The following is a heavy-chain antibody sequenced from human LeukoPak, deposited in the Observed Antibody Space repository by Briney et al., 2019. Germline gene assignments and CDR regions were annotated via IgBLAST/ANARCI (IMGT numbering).Heavy chain of an antibody. D-gene: IGHD6-13*01. CDR1: GYTFTGYY. CDR2: INPSSGGT. V-gene: IGHV1-2*02. Sequence: ASVKVSCKASGYTFTGYYMHWVRQAPGQGLEWMGWINPSSGGTNYAQKFQGRVTMTRDTSISTAYMELSRLRSDDTAVYYCARDLFSSSWYVIVYYYGMDVWGQGTTVTASS. CDR3: ARDLFSSSWYVIVYYYGMDV. J-gene: IGHJ6*02.